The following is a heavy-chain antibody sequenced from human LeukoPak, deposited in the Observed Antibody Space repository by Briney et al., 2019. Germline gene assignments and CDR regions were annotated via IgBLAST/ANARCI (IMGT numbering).Heavy chain of an antibody. J-gene: IGHJ4*02. CDR3: AREEGKQQMEAFDY. Sequence: GGSLRLSCAASGFTFSTYSMNWVRQAPGKGLEWVSSIDGSSTSISYAGSVKGRFTISRDNAKNSLYLQMNSLRAEDTAVYYCAREEGKQQMEAFDYWGQGTLVTVSS. CDR2: IDGSSTSI. D-gene: IGHD6-13*01. CDR1: GFTFSTYS. V-gene: IGHV3-21*06.